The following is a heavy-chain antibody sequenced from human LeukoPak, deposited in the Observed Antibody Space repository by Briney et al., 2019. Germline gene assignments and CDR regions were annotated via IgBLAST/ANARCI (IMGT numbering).Heavy chain of an antibody. V-gene: IGHV3-13*01. CDR3: ARVGLTNEWYYGMDV. J-gene: IGHJ6*02. CDR1: GFTFSSYD. D-gene: IGHD3-3*01. Sequence: PGGSLRLSCAASGFTFSSYDMHWVRQATGKGLEWVSAIGTAGDTYYPGSVKGRFTISRENAKNSLYLQMNSLRAGDTAVYYCARVGLTNEWYYGMDVWGQGTTVTVSS. CDR2: IGTAGDT.